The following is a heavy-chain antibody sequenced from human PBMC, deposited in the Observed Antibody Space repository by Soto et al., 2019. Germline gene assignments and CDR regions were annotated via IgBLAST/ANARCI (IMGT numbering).Heavy chain of an antibody. CDR1: GFTFSDYY. D-gene: IGHD2-8*01. CDR2: ISSSGSTI. Sequence: GGSLRLSCAASGFTFSDYYMSWIRQAPGKGLEWVSYISSSGSTIYYADSVKGRFTISRDNAKNSLYLQMNSLRAEDTAVYYCARDSLPWGCTNGVCYKSGFDYWGQGTLVTVSS. J-gene: IGHJ4*02. V-gene: IGHV3-11*01. CDR3: ARDSLPWGCTNGVCYKSGFDY.